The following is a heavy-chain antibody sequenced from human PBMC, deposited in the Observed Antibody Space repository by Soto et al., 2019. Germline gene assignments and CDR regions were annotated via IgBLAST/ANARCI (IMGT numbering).Heavy chain of an antibody. V-gene: IGHV4-34*01. CDR2: INHSGST. CDR3: ARGIQEGFDP. Sequence: SETLSLTCAVYGGSFSGHYWSWIRQAPGKGLEWIGEINHSGSTNYNPSLKSRVTISLDPSKNHFSLKMTSVTGADTAVYSCARGIQEGFDPWGQGTLVTVSS. D-gene: IGHD5-18*01. CDR1: GGSFSGHY. J-gene: IGHJ5*02.